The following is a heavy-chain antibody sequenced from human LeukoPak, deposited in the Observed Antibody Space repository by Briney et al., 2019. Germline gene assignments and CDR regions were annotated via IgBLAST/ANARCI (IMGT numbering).Heavy chain of an antibody. Sequence: SVKVSCKASGYTFTSYGISWVRQARGQRLEWIGWIVVGSGNTNYAQTFQERVTITRDMSSGTGYMELRSLRSEDTAVYYCATSFNFYGSGSYYRFDPWGQGTLVTVSS. CDR3: ATSFNFYGSGSYYRFDP. D-gene: IGHD3-10*01. CDR1: GYTFTSYG. J-gene: IGHJ5*02. V-gene: IGHV1-58*02. CDR2: IVVGSGNT.